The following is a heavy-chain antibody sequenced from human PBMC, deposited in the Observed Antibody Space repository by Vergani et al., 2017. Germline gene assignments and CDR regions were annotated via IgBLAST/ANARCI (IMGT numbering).Heavy chain of an antibody. J-gene: IGHJ6*03. Sequence: EVQLLESGGGLVQPGGSLRLSCAASGFTFSSYSMNWVRQAPGKGLEWVSSISSSSSYIYYADSVKGRFTISRDNAKNSLYLQMNSLRAEDTAVYYCARAPFGVVSVYYYYYYMDVWGKGP. V-gene: IGHV3-21*04. CDR3: ARAPFGVVSVYYYYYYMDV. CDR2: ISSSSSYI. D-gene: IGHD3-3*01. CDR1: GFTFSSYS.